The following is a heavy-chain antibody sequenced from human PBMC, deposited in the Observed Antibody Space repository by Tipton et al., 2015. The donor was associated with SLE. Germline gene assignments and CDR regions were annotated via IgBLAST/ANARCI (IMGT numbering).Heavy chain of an antibody. J-gene: IGHJ3*02. CDR3: ARDLGYSNAFGM. Sequence: QLVQSGAEVKNPGASVNVSCKASGYTFTAYYIHWVRQAPGQGLEWMGRINPNSGGTNYAQKFQGRVTMTRDTSISTGYMELSRLRSDDTAIYYCARDLGYSNAFGMWGQGTMVTVSS. CDR2: INPNSGGT. D-gene: IGHD5-18*01. V-gene: IGHV1-2*06. CDR1: GYTFTAYY.